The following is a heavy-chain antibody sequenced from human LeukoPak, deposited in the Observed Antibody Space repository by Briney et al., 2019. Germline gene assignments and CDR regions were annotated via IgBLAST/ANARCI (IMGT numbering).Heavy chain of an antibody. Sequence: AGGSLRLSCAASGFTFSSYAMHWVRQAPGKGLEWVAVISYDGSNKYYADSVKGRFTISRDNSKNTLYLQMNSLRAGDTAVYYCAREDTAMVGYFDYWGQGTLVTVSS. CDR1: GFTFSSYA. V-gene: IGHV3-30*04. J-gene: IGHJ4*02. CDR2: ISYDGSNK. D-gene: IGHD5-18*01. CDR3: AREDTAMVGYFDY.